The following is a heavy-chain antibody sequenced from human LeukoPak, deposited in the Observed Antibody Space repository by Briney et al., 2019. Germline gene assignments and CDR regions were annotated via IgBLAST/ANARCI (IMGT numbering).Heavy chain of an antibody. V-gene: IGHV3-43*02. D-gene: IGHD3-22*01. Sequence: HPGGSLRLSCAASRFTFDDHAMHWVRQAPGKGLEWVSLISGDGVNIFYIDSVKGRFTISRDNSKNALHLQMSSLRSEDTAFYYCVKDKGSYDSSGYSDEFDYWGQGTLVTVSS. CDR2: ISGDGVNI. CDR3: VKDKGSYDSSGYSDEFDY. CDR1: RFTFDDHA. J-gene: IGHJ4*02.